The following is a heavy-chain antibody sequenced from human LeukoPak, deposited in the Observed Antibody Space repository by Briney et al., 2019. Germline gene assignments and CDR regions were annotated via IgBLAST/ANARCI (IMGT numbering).Heavy chain of an antibody. Sequence: PSETLSLTCTVSGDSINSLDLWSWVRQPPGKGLEWIGEMYLSGTTHSNPSVKSRVTISIDKSKNQFFLNLSSVTAADTAVYYCAGLVGRYSSGLYYYYFDYWGQGTLVTISS. V-gene: IGHV4-4*02. CDR3: AGLVGRYSSGLYYYYFDY. CDR2: MYLSGTT. CDR1: GDSINSLDL. D-gene: IGHD3-22*01. J-gene: IGHJ4*02.